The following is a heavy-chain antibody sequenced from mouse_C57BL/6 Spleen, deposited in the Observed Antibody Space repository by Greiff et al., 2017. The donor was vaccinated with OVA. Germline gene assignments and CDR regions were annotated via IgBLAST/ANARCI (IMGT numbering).Heavy chain of an antibody. CDR1: GYSFTSYY. D-gene: IGHD2-4*01. Sequence: QVQLQQSGPELVKPGASVKISCKASGYSFTSYYIHWVKQRPGQGLEWIGWIYPGSGNTKYNEKFKGKATLTADTSSSTAYMQLSSLTSEDSAVYYCAREDYDYDEGGFDYWGQGTTLTVSS. V-gene: IGHV1-66*01. CDR3: AREDYDYDEGGFDY. J-gene: IGHJ2*01. CDR2: IYPGSGNT.